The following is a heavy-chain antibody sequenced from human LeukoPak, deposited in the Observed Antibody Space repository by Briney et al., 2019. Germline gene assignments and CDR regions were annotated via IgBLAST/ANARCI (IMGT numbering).Heavy chain of an antibody. Sequence: ASVKVSCKASGYTFTSYGISWVRQAPGQGLEWMGWISAYNGNTNYAQKLQGRVTMTTDTSTSTAYMELRSLRSDDTAVYYCARAGFYDILTGYLYYYYYMDVWGKGTTVTVSS. D-gene: IGHD3-9*01. CDR2: ISAYNGNT. CDR3: ARAGFYDILTGYLYYYYYMDV. V-gene: IGHV1-18*01. CDR1: GYTFTSYG. J-gene: IGHJ6*03.